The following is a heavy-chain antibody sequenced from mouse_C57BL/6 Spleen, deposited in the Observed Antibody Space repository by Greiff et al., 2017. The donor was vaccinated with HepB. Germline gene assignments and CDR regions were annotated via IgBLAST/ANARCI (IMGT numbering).Heavy chain of an antibody. CDR1: GFTFSSYA. CDR3: TRDYYGSSYPYAMDY. J-gene: IGHJ4*01. CDR2: ISSGGDYI. Sequence: EVMLVESGEGLVKPGGSLKLSCAASGFTFSSYAMSWVRQTPEKRLEWVAYISSGGDYIYYADTMKGRFTISRDNARNTLYLQMSSLKSEDTAMYYCTRDYYGSSYPYAMDYWGQGTSVTVSS. V-gene: IGHV5-9-1*02. D-gene: IGHD1-1*01.